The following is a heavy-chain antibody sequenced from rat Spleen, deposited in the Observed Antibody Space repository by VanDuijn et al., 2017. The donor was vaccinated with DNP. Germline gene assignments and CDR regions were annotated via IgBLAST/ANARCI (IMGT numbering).Heavy chain of an antibody. Sequence: EVQLVESGGGLVQPGRSLRLSCTTSGFTFINYGMAWVRQAPTKGLEWVASISPSGGNTYYRDFVKGRFTISRDNAKDTQYLQMDSLTSEDTATYCCASSAGTTVDYFDFWGQGVMVTVSS. D-gene: IGHD1-1*01. CDR3: ASSAGTTVDYFDF. CDR1: GFTFINYG. CDR2: ISPSGGNT. J-gene: IGHJ2*01. V-gene: IGHV5S13*01.